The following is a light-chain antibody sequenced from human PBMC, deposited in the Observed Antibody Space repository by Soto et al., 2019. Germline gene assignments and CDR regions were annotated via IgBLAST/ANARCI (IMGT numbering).Light chain of an antibody. Sequence: DIPMTQSPFSVSASVGDRVTITCRASQDIGSWLAWYQQKPGKAPNLLIYAATNLQNGVPSRFSGSGSGTDFTLTIDSLQPEDFATYYCQQANSLPITYGQGTRLEIK. CDR2: AAT. V-gene: IGKV1D-12*01. CDR3: QQANSLPIT. CDR1: QDIGSW. J-gene: IGKJ5*01.